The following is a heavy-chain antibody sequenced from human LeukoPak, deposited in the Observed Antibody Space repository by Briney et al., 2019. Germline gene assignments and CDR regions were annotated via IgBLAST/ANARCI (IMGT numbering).Heavy chain of an antibody. CDR3: ARAHCTNGVCYLDPYYFDY. CDR2: INHSGST. Sequence: SETLSLTCAVYGGSFSGYYWSWIRQPPGKGLEWIGEINHSGSTNYNPSLKSRVTISVDTSKNQFSLKLSSVTAADTAVYYCARAHCTNGVCYLDPYYFDYLGQGTLVTVSS. V-gene: IGHV4-34*01. CDR1: GGSFSGYY. D-gene: IGHD2-8*01. J-gene: IGHJ4*02.